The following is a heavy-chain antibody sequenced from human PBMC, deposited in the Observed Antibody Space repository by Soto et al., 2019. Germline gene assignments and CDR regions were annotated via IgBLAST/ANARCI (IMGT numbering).Heavy chain of an antibody. CDR2: ISYDGSNK. V-gene: IGHV3-30-3*01. CDR3: AGWRSSGSGSPAGNSA. CDR1: GFTFEDYA. Sequence: RGTLRLSCAAPGFTFEDYAMHWVRQAPGKGLEGVAVISYDGSNKYYADCVKGRFTISRDNSKNTLYLQMNSLRAEDTAVYYCAGWRSSGSGSPAGNSAWGQGTLVTVSS. J-gene: IGHJ5*02. D-gene: IGHD3-10*01.